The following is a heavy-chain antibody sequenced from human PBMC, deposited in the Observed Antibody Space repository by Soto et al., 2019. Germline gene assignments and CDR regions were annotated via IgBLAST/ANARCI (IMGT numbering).Heavy chain of an antibody. CDR2: IIPIFGTA. V-gene: IGHV1-69*13. CDR1: GGTFSSYA. CDR3: APDPHYYGSGSYYNWFDP. Sequence: SVKVSCKASGGTFSSYAISWVRQAPGQGLEWMGGIIPIFGTANYAQKFQGRVTITADESTSTAYMELSSLRSEDTAVYYCAPDPHYYGSGSYYNWFDPWGQGNLVTVSS. D-gene: IGHD3-10*01. J-gene: IGHJ5*02.